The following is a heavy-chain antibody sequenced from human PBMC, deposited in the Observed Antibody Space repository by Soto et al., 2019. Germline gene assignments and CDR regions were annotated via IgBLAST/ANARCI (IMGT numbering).Heavy chain of an antibody. V-gene: IGHV4-39*01. Sequence: SETLSLTCTVSGGSISSSSYYWGWIRQPPGKGLEWIGSIYYSGSTYYNPSLKSRVTISVDTSKNQFSLKLSSVTAADTAVYYCASLGYCSGGSCYHFDYWGQGTLVTVSS. CDR2: IYYSGST. J-gene: IGHJ4*02. CDR3: ASLGYCSGGSCYHFDY. D-gene: IGHD2-15*01. CDR1: GGSISSSSYY.